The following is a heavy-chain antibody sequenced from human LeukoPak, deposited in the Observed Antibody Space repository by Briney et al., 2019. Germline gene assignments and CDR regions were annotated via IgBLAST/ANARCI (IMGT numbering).Heavy chain of an antibody. V-gene: IGHV1-69*13. CDR2: IIPIFGTA. Sequence: ASVKVSCKASGYTFASYGISWVREAPGQGLEWMGGIIPIFGTANYAQKFQGRVTITAEESTSTAYMELSSLRSEDTAVYYCARVGFSYYYMDVWGKGTTVTVSS. CDR3: ARVGFSYYYMDV. J-gene: IGHJ6*03. CDR1: GYTFASYG. D-gene: IGHD3-10*01.